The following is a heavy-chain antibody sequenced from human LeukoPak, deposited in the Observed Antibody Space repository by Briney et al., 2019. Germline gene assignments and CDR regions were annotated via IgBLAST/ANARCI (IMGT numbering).Heavy chain of an antibody. CDR1: GFTFSSYS. J-gene: IGHJ6*03. V-gene: IGHV3-21*01. D-gene: IGHD1-26*01. CDR3: ARAARWELLAPYYYYYMDV. Sequence: GGSLRLSCAASGFTFSSYSMNWVRQAPGKGLEWVSSISSSSSYIYYADSVKGRFTISRDNAKNSLYLQMNSLRAEDTAVYYCARAARWELLAPYYYYYMDVWGKGTTVTVSS. CDR2: ISSSSSYI.